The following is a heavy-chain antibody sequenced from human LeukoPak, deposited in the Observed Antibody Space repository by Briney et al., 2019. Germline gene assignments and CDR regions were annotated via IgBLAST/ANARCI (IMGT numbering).Heavy chain of an antibody. CDR1: GFTFISYS. D-gene: IGHD6-6*01. V-gene: IGHV3-53*01. CDR2: IYSGGST. CDR3: ARVEYSSSSRGYYYYYMDV. Sequence: GGSLRLSCAASGFTFISYSMNWVRQAPGKGLEWVSVIYSGGSTYYADSVKGRFTISRDNSKNTLYLQMNSLRAEDTAVYYCARVEYSSSSRGYYYYYMDVWGKGTTVTVSS. J-gene: IGHJ6*03.